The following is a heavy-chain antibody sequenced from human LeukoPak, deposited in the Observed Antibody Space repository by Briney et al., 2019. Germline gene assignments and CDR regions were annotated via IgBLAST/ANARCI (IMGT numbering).Heavy chain of an antibody. CDR3: ARHKGYSYGTRSYWYFDL. CDR2: INHSGST. CDR1: GGSISSYY. V-gene: IGHV4-34*01. J-gene: IGHJ2*01. Sequence: PSETLSLTCTVSGGSISSYYWSWIRQPPGKGLEWIGEINHSGSTNYNPSLKSRVTISVDTSKNQFSLKPSSVTAADTAVYYCARHKGYSYGTRSYWYFDLWGRGTLVTVSS. D-gene: IGHD5-18*01.